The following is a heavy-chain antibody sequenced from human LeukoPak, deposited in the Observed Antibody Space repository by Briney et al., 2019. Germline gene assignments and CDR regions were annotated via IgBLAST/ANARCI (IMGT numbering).Heavy chain of an antibody. CDR1: GFTFSSYW. CDR3: AAEPFGGKQQLVEG. V-gene: IGHV3-7*01. D-gene: IGHD6-13*01. CDR2: IKQDGSEK. Sequence: QSGGSLRLSCAASGFTFSSYWMSWVRQAPGKGLEWVANIKQDGSEKYYVDSVKGRFTISRDNAKNSLYLQMNSLRAEDTAVYYCAAEPFGGKQQLVEGWGQGTLVTVSS. J-gene: IGHJ4*02.